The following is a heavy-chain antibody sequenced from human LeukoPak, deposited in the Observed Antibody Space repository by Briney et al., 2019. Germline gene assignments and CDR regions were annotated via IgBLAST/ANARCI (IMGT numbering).Heavy chain of an antibody. J-gene: IGHJ4*02. V-gene: IGHV4-59*01. Sequence: SETLSLTCTVSGGSISSYYWSWIRQPPGKGLEWIGYIYYSGSTNYNPSLKSRVTISVDTSKNQFPLKLSSVTAADTAVYYCARGAYYYDSSGYQIGAPFDYWGQGTLVTVSS. CDR1: GGSISSYY. D-gene: IGHD3-22*01. CDR2: IYYSGST. CDR3: ARGAYYYDSSGYQIGAPFDY.